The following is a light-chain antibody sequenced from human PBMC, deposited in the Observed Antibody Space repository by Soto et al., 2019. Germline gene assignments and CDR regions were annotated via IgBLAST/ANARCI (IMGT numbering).Light chain of an antibody. V-gene: IGLV1-40*01. CDR3: QSYDNSLVV. CDR1: SSNIGAGYD. CDR2: GNN. J-gene: IGLJ3*02. Sequence: QPVLTQSPSVSGAPGQRVTISCTGSSSNIGAGYDVHWYQQLPGTAPKLLIYGNNNRPSGVPDRFSGSKSGTSASLAITGLQAEDEADYYCQSYDNSLVVFGGGTKVTVL.